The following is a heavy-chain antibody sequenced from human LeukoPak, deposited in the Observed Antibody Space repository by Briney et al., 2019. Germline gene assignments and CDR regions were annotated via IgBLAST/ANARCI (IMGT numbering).Heavy chain of an antibody. Sequence: PSETLSLTCAVYGGSFSGYSWGWIRQPPGKGLEWIGEINHSGSTNYNPSLKSRVTISVDTSKNQFSLKLSSVTAADTAVYYCAGSPNYYYYGMDVWGQGTTVTVSS. J-gene: IGHJ6*02. V-gene: IGHV4-34*01. CDR3: AGSPNYYYYGMDV. CDR1: GGSFSGYS. CDR2: INHSGST.